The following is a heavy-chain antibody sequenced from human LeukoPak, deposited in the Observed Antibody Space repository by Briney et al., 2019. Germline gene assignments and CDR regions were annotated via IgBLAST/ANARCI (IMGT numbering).Heavy chain of an antibody. Sequence: PGGSLRLSCAASGFTFSDYYMSWVRQAPGKGLEWVSVIYSGGSTYYADSVKGRFTISRDNSKNTLYLQMNSLRAEDTAVYYCARVIAVAGTGKYFDYWGQGTLVTVSS. CDR1: GFTFSDYY. V-gene: IGHV3-53*01. J-gene: IGHJ4*02. CDR3: ARVIAVAGTGKYFDY. D-gene: IGHD6-19*01. CDR2: IYSGGST.